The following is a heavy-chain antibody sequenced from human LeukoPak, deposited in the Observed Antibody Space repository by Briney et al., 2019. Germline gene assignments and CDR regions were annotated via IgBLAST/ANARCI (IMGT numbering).Heavy chain of an antibody. CDR3: ARENLGYCSSTSCFTFDH. Sequence: GASVKVSCKASGGTFSSYAISWVRQAPGQGLEWMGGIIPIFGTANYAQKFQGRVTITADESTSTAYMELSSLRSEDTAVYYCARENLGYCSSTSCFTFDHWGQGTLVTVSS. CDR2: IIPIFGTA. D-gene: IGHD2-2*02. V-gene: IGHV1-69*13. J-gene: IGHJ4*02. CDR1: GGTFSSYA.